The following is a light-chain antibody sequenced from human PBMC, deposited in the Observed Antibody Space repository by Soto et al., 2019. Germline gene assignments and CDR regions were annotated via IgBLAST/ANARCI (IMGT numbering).Light chain of an antibody. CDR1: QSISSW. CDR3: QKAYSFPIT. V-gene: IGKV1-5*03. CDR2: KES. Sequence: DIHMTRSPSTLSASVGDRVTITCRASQSISSWLAWYQQKPGKAPKIMIYKESSLESGVPSRLSGSGSGTDFTLTINSLQPEDFATYYCQKAYSFPITCGQGTRLEIK. J-gene: IGKJ5*01.